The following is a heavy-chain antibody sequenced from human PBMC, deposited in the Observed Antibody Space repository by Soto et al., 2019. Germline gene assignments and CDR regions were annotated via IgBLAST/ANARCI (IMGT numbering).Heavy chain of an antibody. CDR2: TYYKSKWNN. CDR3: LGVTLFRGMDV. V-gene: IGHV6-1*01. Sequence: SQTLSLTCAISGDSVSSDTASWIWIRQSPSRGLEWLGRTYYKSKWNNDYALSVKSRITISPDTSQNQFSLDLDSVTPEDTAVYDCLGVTLFRGMDVWGQGTPVTVSS. CDR1: GDSVSSDTAS. J-gene: IGHJ6*02. D-gene: IGHD3-10*01.